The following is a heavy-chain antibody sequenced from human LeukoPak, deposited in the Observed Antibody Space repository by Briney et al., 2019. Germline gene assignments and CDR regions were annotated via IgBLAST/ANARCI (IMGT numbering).Heavy chain of an antibody. CDR2: ISGSGGST. V-gene: IGHV3-23*01. Sequence: GGSLRLSCAASGFTFDDYGMSWVRQAPGKGLEWVSAISGSGGSTYYADSVKGRFTISRDNSKNTLYLQMNSLRAEDTAVYYCAKVKTKDAFDIWGQGTMVTVSS. CDR1: GFTFDDYG. J-gene: IGHJ3*02. CDR3: AKVKTKDAFDI.